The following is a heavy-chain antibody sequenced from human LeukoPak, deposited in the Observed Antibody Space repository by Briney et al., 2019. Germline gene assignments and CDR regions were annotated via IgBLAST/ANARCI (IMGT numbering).Heavy chain of an antibody. CDR2: IYYSGST. J-gene: IGHJ1*01. CDR1: GGSISSYY. CDR3: ACSKSGYDILTGEEYFQH. V-gene: IGHV4-59*01. D-gene: IGHD3-9*01. Sequence: SETLSLTCTVSGGSISSYYWSWIRQPPGKGLEWSGYIYYSGSTNYNPSLKSRVTISVDTSKNQFSLKLSSVTAADTAVSYCACSKSGYDILTGEEYFQHWGQGTLVTVSS.